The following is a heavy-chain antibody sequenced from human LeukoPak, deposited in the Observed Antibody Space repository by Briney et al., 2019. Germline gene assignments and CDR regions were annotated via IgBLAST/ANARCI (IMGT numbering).Heavy chain of an antibody. Sequence: SETLSLTCTVSGGSISSYYWSWIRQPPGKGLEWIGYIYYSGSTNYNPSLKSRVTISVDTSKNQFSLKLSSVTAADTAVYYCARVQRVRYYDNSGYSGFDYWGQGTLVTVSS. J-gene: IGHJ4*02. V-gene: IGHV4-59*01. CDR1: GGSISSYY. D-gene: IGHD3-22*01. CDR2: IYYSGST. CDR3: ARVQRVRYYDNSGYSGFDY.